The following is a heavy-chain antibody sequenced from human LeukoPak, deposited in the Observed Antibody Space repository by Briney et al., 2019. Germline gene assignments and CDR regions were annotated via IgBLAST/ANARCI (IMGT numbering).Heavy chain of an antibody. Sequence: GGSLRLSCAASGFTFSSYAMSWVRQAPGKGLEWVSGISGSGGSTYCADSVKGRFTISRDNSKNTLYLQMNSLRAEDTAVYYCAKDNDGDYYFDYWGQGTLVTVSS. CDR1: GFTFSSYA. D-gene: IGHD4-17*01. CDR3: AKDNDGDYYFDY. V-gene: IGHV3-23*01. J-gene: IGHJ4*02. CDR2: ISGSGGST.